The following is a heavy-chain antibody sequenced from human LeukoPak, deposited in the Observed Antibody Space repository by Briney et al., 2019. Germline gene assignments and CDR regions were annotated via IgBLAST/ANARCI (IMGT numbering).Heavy chain of an antibody. J-gene: IGHJ5*02. CDR3: ARGDFYNYGKPFDP. CDR1: GYPIRSGYF. CDR2: IDQGGST. Sequence: PSETLSLTCAVSGYPIRSGYFWGWIRQPPGKGLEWIASIDQGGSTYYNPSLKSRVTISVDTSKNQFSVKLTSVTAADTAVYYCARGDFYNYGKPFDPWSQGTLVTV. D-gene: IGHD5-18*01. V-gene: IGHV4-38-2*01.